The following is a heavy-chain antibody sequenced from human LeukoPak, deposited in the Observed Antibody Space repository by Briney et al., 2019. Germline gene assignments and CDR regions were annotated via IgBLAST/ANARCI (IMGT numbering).Heavy chain of an antibody. Sequence: PSETLSLTCTVSGYSISSGYYWGWIRQPPGKGLEWIGSIYHSGGTYYNPSLKTRVTISVDTSKNQFSLKLSSVTAADTAVYYCARHSHSGYDLNLWGQGTMVTVSS. CDR1: GYSISSGYY. J-gene: IGHJ3*01. CDR2: IYHSGGT. V-gene: IGHV4-38-2*02. D-gene: IGHD5-12*01. CDR3: ARHSHSGYDLNL.